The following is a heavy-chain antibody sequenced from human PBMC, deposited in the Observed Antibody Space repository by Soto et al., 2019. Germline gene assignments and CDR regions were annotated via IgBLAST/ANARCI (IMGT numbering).Heavy chain of an antibody. J-gene: IGHJ6*02. CDR1: GFTVSSNY. D-gene: IGHD1-1*01. Sequence: PGGSLRLSCAASGFTVSSNYMSWVRQAPGKGLEWVSVIYSGGSTYYADSVKGRFTISRDNSKNTLYLQMNSLRAEDTAVYYCATILAGRRPPRYVLDVWGQGTTVTVSS. V-gene: IGHV3-66*01. CDR2: IYSGGST. CDR3: ATILAGRRPPRYVLDV.